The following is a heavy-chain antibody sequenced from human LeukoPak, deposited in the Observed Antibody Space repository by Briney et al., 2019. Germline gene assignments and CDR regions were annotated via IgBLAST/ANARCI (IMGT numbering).Heavy chain of an antibody. CDR2: IDWDDDK. Sequence: SGPTLVNPTQTLTLTCTFSGFSLSTSGMCVSWIRQPPGKALEWLARIDWDDDKYHSTSLKTRLTISKDTSKNQVVLTMTNMDPVDTATYYCARILPSSGWYYFDYWGQGTLVTVSS. CDR3: ARILPSSGWYYFDY. J-gene: IGHJ4*02. D-gene: IGHD6-19*01. CDR1: GFSLSTSGMC. V-gene: IGHV2-70*11.